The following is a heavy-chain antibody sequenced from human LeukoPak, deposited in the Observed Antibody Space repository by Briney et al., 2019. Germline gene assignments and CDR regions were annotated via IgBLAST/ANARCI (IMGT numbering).Heavy chain of an antibody. J-gene: IGHJ1*01. V-gene: IGHV1-18*01. D-gene: IGHD3-9*01. CDR1: GYTFTSYG. CDR3: ARSYYDILTGYFQH. CDR2: LSAYNGNT. Sequence: ASVKVSCKASGYTFTSYGISWVRQAPGQGLEWMGWLSAYNGNTNYAQKLQGRVTMTTDTSTSTAYMELRSLRSDDTAVYYCARSYYDILTGYFQHWGQGTLVTVSS.